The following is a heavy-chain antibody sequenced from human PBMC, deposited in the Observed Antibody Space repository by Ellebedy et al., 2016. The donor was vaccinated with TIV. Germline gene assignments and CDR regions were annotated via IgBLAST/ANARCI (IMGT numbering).Heavy chain of an antibody. CDR1: GGSISSSTHY. V-gene: IGHV4-39*01. CDR2: VYYTGST. J-gene: IGHJ4*02. CDR3: ARQGSRSWMYHFDY. Sequence: SETLSLTCLVSGGSISSSTHYWGWIRQPPGKGLEWIGSVYYTGSTDYNPSLKSRVTISVDTSKNQFSLKLSSVTAADTAVYYCARQGSRSWMYHFDYWGQGSLVTVSS. D-gene: IGHD6-13*01.